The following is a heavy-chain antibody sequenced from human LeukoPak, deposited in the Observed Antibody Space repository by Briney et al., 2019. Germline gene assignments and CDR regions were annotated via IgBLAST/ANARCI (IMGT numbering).Heavy chain of an antibody. CDR2: IYHSGST. J-gene: IGHJ3*02. Sequence: PSQTLSLTCTVSGGSISSGDCYWSWIRQPPGKGLEWIGYIYHSGSTYYNPSLKSRVTISVDRSKNQFSLKLSSVTAADTAVYYCARVVRWGIVVVLAAESDAFDIWGQGTMVTVSS. V-gene: IGHV4-30-2*01. CDR1: GGSISSGDCY. CDR3: ARVVRWGIVVVLAAESDAFDI. D-gene: IGHD2-2*01.